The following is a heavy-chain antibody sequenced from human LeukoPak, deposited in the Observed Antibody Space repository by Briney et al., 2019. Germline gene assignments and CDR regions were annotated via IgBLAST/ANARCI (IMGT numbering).Heavy chain of an antibody. CDR2: ISGSGGST. CDR1: GFTFSSYG. D-gene: IGHD2-15*01. V-gene: IGHV3-23*01. Sequence: GGSLRLSCAASGFTFSSYGMTWVRQAPGKGLEWVSAISGSGGSTYYADSVKGRFTISRDNYKNTLYLQMNSVRAEDTAVYYCTTRPLGSCSGNSRQGLDYWGQGTLVTVSS. J-gene: IGHJ4*02. CDR3: TTRPLGSCSGNSRQGLDY.